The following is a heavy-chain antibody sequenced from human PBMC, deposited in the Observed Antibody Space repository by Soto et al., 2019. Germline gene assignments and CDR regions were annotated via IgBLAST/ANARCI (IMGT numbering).Heavy chain of an antibody. CDR3: AGGVVVVKAGFDS. CDR1: GYTVSRLY. V-gene: IGHV3-66*01. D-gene: IGHD3-22*01. J-gene: IGHJ4*02. CDR2: IHSGGNT. Sequence: EVQLVESGGDLVQPGGSLTLSCAVSGYTVSRLYMSWVRLAPGKGLEWVSIIHSGGNTYYADSVKGRFTMSRDNAKNTIYLQMNSLRDEDTAVYFCAGGVVVVKAGFDSWGQGTLVTVSS.